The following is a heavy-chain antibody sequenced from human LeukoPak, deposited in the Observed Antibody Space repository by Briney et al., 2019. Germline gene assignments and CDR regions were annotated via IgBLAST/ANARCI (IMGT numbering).Heavy chain of an antibody. CDR2: IYYSGST. Sequence: SETLSLTCTVSGGSISSYYWSWIRQPPGKGLEWIGYIYYSGSTYYNPSLKSRVTISVDTSKNQFSLKLSSVTAADTAVYYCARLGGYGFWSGPKTGWFDPWGQGTLVTVSS. D-gene: IGHD3-3*01. CDR1: GGSISSYY. CDR3: ARLGGYGFWSGPKTGWFDP. V-gene: IGHV4-59*08. J-gene: IGHJ5*02.